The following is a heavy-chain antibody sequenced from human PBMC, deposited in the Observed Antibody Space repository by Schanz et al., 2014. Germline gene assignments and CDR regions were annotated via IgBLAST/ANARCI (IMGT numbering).Heavy chain of an antibody. J-gene: IGHJ4*02. V-gene: IGHV3-48*01. D-gene: IGHD3-22*01. CDR3: AKDGRLPYYGTGSDFDY. CDR1: EFSFSSFG. Sequence: EVQLVESGGGLVRPGGSLRLSCAASEFSFSSFGMNWVRQAPGKGLEWVSYISSSSSTIYYADSVKGRFTISRDNLKNTVYLQMNSLRAGDTAVYYCAKDGRLPYYGTGSDFDYWGQGTLVAVSS. CDR2: ISSSSSTI.